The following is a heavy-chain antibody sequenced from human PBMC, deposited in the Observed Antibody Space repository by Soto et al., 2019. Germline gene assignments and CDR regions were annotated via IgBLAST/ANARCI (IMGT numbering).Heavy chain of an antibody. J-gene: IGHJ3*02. CDR2: INPSGGST. Sequence: ASVKVSCKASGYTFTSYYMHWVRQAPGQGLEWMGIINPSGGSTSYAQKFQGRVTMTRDTSTGTVYMELSSLRSEDTAVYYCARDRKPRSQYYYDSSGYSAFDIWGQGTMVTVSS. CDR1: GYTFTSYY. D-gene: IGHD3-22*01. CDR3: ARDRKPRSQYYYDSSGYSAFDI. V-gene: IGHV1-46*01.